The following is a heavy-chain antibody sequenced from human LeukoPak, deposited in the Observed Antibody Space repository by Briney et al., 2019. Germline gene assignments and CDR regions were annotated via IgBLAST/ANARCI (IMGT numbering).Heavy chain of an antibody. CDR2: ISGYNGNT. V-gene: IGHV1-18*01. Sequence: RASVKVSCKGSGYSFRSYGINWVRQAPGQGLEWMGWISGYNGNTNYAQMVQGRVTMTTDTSTSTAYMELRSLRSDDTAMYYCARDVGDIVTIPAAITVPWGXGTLVTVS. D-gene: IGHD2-2*01. CDR1: GYSFRSYG. J-gene: IGHJ5*02. CDR3: ARDVGDIVTIPAAITVP.